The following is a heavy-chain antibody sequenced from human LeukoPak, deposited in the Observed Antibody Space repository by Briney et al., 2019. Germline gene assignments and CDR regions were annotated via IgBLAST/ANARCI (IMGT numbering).Heavy chain of an antibody. V-gene: IGHV3-9*01. D-gene: IGHD3-22*01. CDR3: AKLPVDSTRYYGMDV. J-gene: IGHJ6*02. CDR2: ISWNSGSI. Sequence: QAGRSLRLSCAASGFTFDDYAMHWVRQAPGKGLEWVSGISWNSGSIAYADSVKGRFTISRDNSKNTLYLQMNSLRAEDTAVYYCAKLPVDSTRYYGMDVWGQGTTVTVSS. CDR1: GFTFDDYA.